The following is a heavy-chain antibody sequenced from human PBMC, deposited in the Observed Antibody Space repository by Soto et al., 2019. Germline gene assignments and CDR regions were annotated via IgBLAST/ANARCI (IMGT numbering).Heavy chain of an antibody. V-gene: IGHV1-18*04. CDR3: ARDDCLSATCPRQGFDP. J-gene: IGHJ5*02. CDR1: GYIFTTYG. CDR2: ISPDNGDT. D-gene: IGHD2-21*01. Sequence: QVQLVQSGAEVKKPGASVKVSCMASGYIFTTYGISWVRQAPGQGLEWMGWISPDNGDTTYAQTFQGRLTLSTDTSTSTAYMELRRLRSDDTAVYYCARDDCLSATCPRQGFDPWGQGTLVTVSP.